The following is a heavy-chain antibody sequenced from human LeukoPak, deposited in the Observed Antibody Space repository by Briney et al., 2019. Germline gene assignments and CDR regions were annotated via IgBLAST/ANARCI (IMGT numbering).Heavy chain of an antibody. CDR3: ASGGWGSGYEYFDY. D-gene: IGHD5-12*01. J-gene: IGHJ4*02. CDR2: INPSGGST. Sequence: ASVKVSCKASGYTFTSYYMHWVRQASGQGLEWMGIINPSGGSTSYAQKFQGIVTITADESTSTAYMELSSLRSEDTAVYYCASGGWGSGYEYFDYWGQGTLVTVSS. CDR1: GYTFTSYY. V-gene: IGHV1-46*01.